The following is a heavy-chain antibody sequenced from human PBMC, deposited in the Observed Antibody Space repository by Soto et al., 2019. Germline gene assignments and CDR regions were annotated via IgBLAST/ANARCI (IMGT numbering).Heavy chain of an antibody. CDR2: IYPGDSDT. D-gene: IGHD3-22*01. Sequence: GESLKISCMGSGYSFTSYWIGWVRQMPGKGLEWMGIIYPGDSDTRYSPSFQGHVTISADKSISTAYLQWSSLKASDTAMYYCATSTYYYDSSGYYFFGMDVWGQGTTVTVSS. CDR3: ATSTYYYDSSGYYFFGMDV. V-gene: IGHV5-51*01. CDR1: GYSFTSYW. J-gene: IGHJ6*02.